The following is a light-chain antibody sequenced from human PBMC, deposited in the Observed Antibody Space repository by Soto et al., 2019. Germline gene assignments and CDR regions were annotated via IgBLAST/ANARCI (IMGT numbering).Light chain of an antibody. CDR1: SSDVGLYDY. Sequence: QSVLTQAASVSGSPGQSITISCTGTSSDVGLYDYVSWYQQHPGKAPQLMIYAVSNRPSGVSNRFSASKSGNTASLFISGLQAEDEAAYYCSSYTSDSSYVFGSGTKVTVL. CDR3: SSYTSDSSYV. CDR2: AVS. V-gene: IGLV2-14*01. J-gene: IGLJ1*01.